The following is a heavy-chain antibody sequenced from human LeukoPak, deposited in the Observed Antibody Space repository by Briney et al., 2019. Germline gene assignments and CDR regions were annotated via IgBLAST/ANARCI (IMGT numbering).Heavy chain of an antibody. J-gene: IGHJ6*02. V-gene: IGHV1-8*01. CDR3: ARVVVRGYYYGMDV. CDR2: MNPNSGNT. Sequence: ASVKVSCKASGYTFTSYDINWVRQATGQGLEWMGWMNPNSGNTGYAQKFQGRVTMTRNTSISTAYMQLSSLRSEYTAVYYCARVVVRGYYYGMDVWGQGATVTVSS. CDR1: GYTFTSYD. D-gene: IGHD3-10*01.